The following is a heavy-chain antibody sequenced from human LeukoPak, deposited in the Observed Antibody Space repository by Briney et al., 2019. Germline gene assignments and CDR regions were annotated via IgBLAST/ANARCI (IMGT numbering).Heavy chain of an antibody. CDR2: IYYSGST. V-gene: IGHV4-61*01. Sequence: SETLSLTCTVSGGSVSSGSYYWSWIRQPPGKGLEWIGYIYYSGSTNYNSSLKSRVTISVDTSKNQFSLKLSSVTAADTAVYYCAKARVKVSYAFDIWGQGTMVTVSS. J-gene: IGHJ3*02. D-gene: IGHD5/OR15-5a*01. CDR1: GGSVSSGSYY. CDR3: AKARVKVSYAFDI.